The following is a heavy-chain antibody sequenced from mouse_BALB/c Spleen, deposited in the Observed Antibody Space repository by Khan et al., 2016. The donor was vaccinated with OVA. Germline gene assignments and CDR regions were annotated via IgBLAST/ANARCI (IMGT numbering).Heavy chain of an antibody. D-gene: IGHD1-1*01. CDR1: GFSFTSYG. V-gene: IGHV5-17*02. Sequence: EVELVESGGGLVQSGGSRKLSCAASGFSFTSYGMHWIRQAPEKGLEWVAYISSDSNTIYYAATVKGRFTISRDNPKNTLFLQMTSLRSGDTSMYFGATSYFYGYYFDYWGQGTTLTVSS. CDR2: ISSDSNTI. CDR3: ATSYFYGYYFDY. J-gene: IGHJ2*01.